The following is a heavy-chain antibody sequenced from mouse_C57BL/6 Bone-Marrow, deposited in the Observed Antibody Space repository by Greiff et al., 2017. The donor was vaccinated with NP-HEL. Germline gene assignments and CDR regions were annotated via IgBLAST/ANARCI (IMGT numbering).Heavy chain of an antibody. J-gene: IGHJ2*01. V-gene: IGHV14-2*01. D-gene: IGHD1-1*01. Sequence: EVHLVESGAELVKPGASVKLSCTASGFNIKDYYMHWVKQRTEQGLEWIGRIDPEDGETKYAPKFQGKATITADTSSNTAYLQLSSLTSEDTAVYYCATRGFYYGSSYEGNYFDYWGQGTTLTVSS. CDR1: GFNIKDYY. CDR3: ATRGFYYGSSYEGNYFDY. CDR2: IDPEDGET.